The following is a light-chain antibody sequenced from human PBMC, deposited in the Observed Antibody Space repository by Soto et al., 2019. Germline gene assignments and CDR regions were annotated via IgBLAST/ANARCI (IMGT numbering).Light chain of an antibody. J-gene: IGKJ5*01. CDR2: AAS. CDR3: QQFNSYPIT. Sequence: DIQLTQSPSFLSASVGDRVTITCRASQGISSNLAWYQQKPGKAPKLLIYAASTLQSGVPSRFSGSGSGTEFTRTISSLQPGDFATYSCQQFNSYPITFGQGTRLEIK. V-gene: IGKV1-9*01. CDR1: QGISSN.